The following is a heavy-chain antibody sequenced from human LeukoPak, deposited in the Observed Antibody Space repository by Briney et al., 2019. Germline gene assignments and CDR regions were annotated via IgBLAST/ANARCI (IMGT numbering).Heavy chain of an antibody. CDR2: ISYDGSNK. CDR3: AKVWGPFPLLLRHLGYCSSTSCRGYYDFDY. J-gene: IGHJ4*02. CDR1: GFTFSSYG. V-gene: IGHV3-30*18. Sequence: PGGSLRLSCAASGFTFSSYGMHWVRQAPGKGLEWVAVISYDGSNKYYADSVKSRFTISRDNSKNTLYLQMNSLRAEDTAVYYCAKVWGPFPLLLRHLGYCSSTSCRGYYDFDYWGQGTLVTVSS. D-gene: IGHD2-2*01.